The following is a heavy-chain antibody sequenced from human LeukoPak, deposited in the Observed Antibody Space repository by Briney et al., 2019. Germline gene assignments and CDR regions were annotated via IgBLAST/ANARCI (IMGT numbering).Heavy chain of an antibody. CDR1: GFTFSSYA. V-gene: IGHV3-23*01. CDR2: ISGSGGST. Sequence: AGGSLRLSCAASGFTFSSYAMSWVRQAPGKGLEWVSAISGSGGSTYYADSVKGRFTISRDNSKNTLYLQMNSLRAEDTAVYYCAKMRYDFWSGYPTWGQGTLVTVSS. J-gene: IGHJ5*02. D-gene: IGHD3-3*01. CDR3: AKMRYDFWSGYPT.